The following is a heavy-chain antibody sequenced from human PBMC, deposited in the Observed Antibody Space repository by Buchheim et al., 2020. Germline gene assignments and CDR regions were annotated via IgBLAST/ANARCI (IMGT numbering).Heavy chain of an antibody. D-gene: IGHD3-10*01. J-gene: IGHJ6*02. Sequence: EVQLVESGGGLVQPGGSLRLSCAASGFTFSSYSMNWVRQAPGKGLEWVSYISSYSSTIYYADSVKGRFNISRENAKKSLYLQMNSLRDEDTAVYYCARKGLLWFGEVGMDVWDQGTT. V-gene: IGHV3-48*02. CDR2: ISSYSSTI. CDR3: ARKGLLWFGEVGMDV. CDR1: GFTFSSYS.